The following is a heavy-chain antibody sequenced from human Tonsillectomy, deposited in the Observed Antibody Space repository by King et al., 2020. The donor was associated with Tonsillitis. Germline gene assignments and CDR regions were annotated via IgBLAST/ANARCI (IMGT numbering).Heavy chain of an antibody. CDR1: GFTLSDSH. J-gene: IGHJ4*02. D-gene: IGHD6-19*01. CDR2: IRGKVNNYAT. Sequence: VQLVESGGGLVQPGGSLKLSCAASGFTLSDSHMHWVRQASGKGLEWVGHIRGKVNNYATAYAESVKGRFSISRDDSNNMAYLQMNSLKTEDTAVYYCSRQTSSVHDYWGQGILVTVSS. V-gene: IGHV3-73*02. CDR3: SRQTSSVHDY.